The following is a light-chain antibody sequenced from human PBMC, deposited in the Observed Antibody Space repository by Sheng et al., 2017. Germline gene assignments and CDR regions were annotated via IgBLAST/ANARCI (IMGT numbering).Light chain of an antibody. CDR3: VLHMRSGIWV. J-gene: IGLJ3*02. V-gene: IGLV8-61*01. CDR1: SGSVSTSNF. CDR2: TTS. Sequence: QTVVTQEPSFSVSPGGTVTLTCGLSSGSVSTSNFPSWYQQTPGQAPRTLVYTTSTRSSGVPDRFSGSILGNKAALTITGAQADDESDYYCVLHMRSGIWVFGGGTKLTVL.